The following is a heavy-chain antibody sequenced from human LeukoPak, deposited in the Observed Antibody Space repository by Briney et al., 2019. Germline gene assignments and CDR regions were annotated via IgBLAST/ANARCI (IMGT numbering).Heavy chain of an antibody. CDR2: IKQDGSEK. V-gene: IGHV3-7*01. CDR1: GFTFSSYW. J-gene: IGHJ4*02. Sequence: PGGSLRLSCAASGFTFSSYWMSWVRQAPGKGLEWVANIKQDGSEKYYVDSVKGRFTISSDNAKNSLYLQMNSLRAEDTAVYYRARVYFSGRYYYDSSGYPTGLFDYWGQGTLVTVSS. CDR3: ARVYFSGRYYYDSSGYPTGLFDY. D-gene: IGHD3-22*01.